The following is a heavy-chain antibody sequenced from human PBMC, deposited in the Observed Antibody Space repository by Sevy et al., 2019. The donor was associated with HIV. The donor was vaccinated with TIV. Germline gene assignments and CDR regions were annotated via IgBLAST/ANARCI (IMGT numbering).Heavy chain of an antibody. V-gene: IGHV3-30-3*01. CDR1: GFSFSRSP. J-gene: IGHJ6*02. Sequence: GGSLRLSCEGSGFSFSRSPMHWVRQAPGKGLEWVAVMSYNGNRKYNEDSVKGRFTISRDDSKNTVFLQMNSLRVEDTAVYYCARDCNSATCLWGLDVWGPGTTVTVSS. CDR3: ARDCNSATCLWGLDV. CDR2: MSYNGNRK. D-gene: IGHD1-26*01.